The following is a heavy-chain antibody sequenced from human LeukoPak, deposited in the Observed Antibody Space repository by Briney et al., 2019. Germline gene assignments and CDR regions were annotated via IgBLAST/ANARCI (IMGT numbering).Heavy chain of an antibody. CDR3: ARLGHCSITTCPFYYYYYYMDV. CDR1: GGSISSGSYY. D-gene: IGHD2-2*01. J-gene: IGHJ6*03. V-gene: IGHV4-61*02. Sequence: SQTLSLTCTVSGGSISSGSYYWSWIRQPAGKGLEWIGRIYTSGSTNYNPSLKSRVTISVDTSKNQFSLKLSSVAAADTAVYYCARLGHCSITTCPFYYYYYYMDVWGKGTTVTVSS. CDR2: IYTSGST.